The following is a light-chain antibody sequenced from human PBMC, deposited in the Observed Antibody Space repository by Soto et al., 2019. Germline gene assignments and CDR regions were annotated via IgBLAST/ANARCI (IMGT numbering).Light chain of an antibody. V-gene: IGKV1-5*01. Sequence: DIQVTQSPSTLSASVGDSVTITCRASHSITRWLAWYQQKPGKAPKLLIHDAFTLQSGVPSRFSGSGSGTEFTLTISSLQPDDSATHYCQQYSYLSTFGQGTKVDIK. CDR1: HSITRW. J-gene: IGKJ1*01. CDR2: DAF. CDR3: QQYSYLST.